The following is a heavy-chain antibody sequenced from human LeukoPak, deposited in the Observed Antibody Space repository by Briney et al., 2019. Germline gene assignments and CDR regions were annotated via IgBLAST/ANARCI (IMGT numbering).Heavy chain of an antibody. V-gene: IGHV1-18*01. Sequence: ASVKVSCKASGYTFTSYGISWVRQAPGQGLEWMGWISAYNGNTNYAQKLQGRVTMTTDTSTSTVYMELSSLRSEDTAVYYCASTYPGGAYYSHYYYGMDVWGQGTTVTVSS. CDR1: GYTFTSYG. D-gene: IGHD2-21*01. J-gene: IGHJ6*02. CDR2: ISAYNGNT. CDR3: ASTYPGGAYYSHYYYGMDV.